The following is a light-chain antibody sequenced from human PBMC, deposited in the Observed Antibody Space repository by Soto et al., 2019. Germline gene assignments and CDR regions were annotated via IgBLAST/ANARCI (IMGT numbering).Light chain of an antibody. CDR1: SSDVGDYKF. J-gene: IGLJ2*01. CDR2: EVS. Sequence: QSALTQPPSASGSPGQSVTISCTGTSSDVGDYKFVSWYQQHPGKAPKLLIYEVSRRPSGVPDRCSGSKSGNTASLTVSGLQAEDEADYYCSSYAGNNNVVFGGGTQLTVL. CDR3: SSYAGNNNVV. V-gene: IGLV2-8*01.